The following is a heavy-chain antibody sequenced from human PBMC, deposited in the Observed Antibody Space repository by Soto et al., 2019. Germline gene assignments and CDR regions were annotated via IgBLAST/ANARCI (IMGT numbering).Heavy chain of an antibody. CDR2: ISSSSSYI. CDR1: GFTFSSYS. Sequence: GGSLRLSCAASGFTFSSYSMNWVRQAPGKGLEWVSSISSSSSYIYYADSVKGRFTISRDKAKNSLYLQMNSLRAEDTAVYYCARDGGGQLGVGGDYYYGMDVWGQGTTVTVSS. J-gene: IGHJ6*02. V-gene: IGHV3-21*01. CDR3: ARDGGGQLGVGGDYYYGMDV. D-gene: IGHD6-6*01.